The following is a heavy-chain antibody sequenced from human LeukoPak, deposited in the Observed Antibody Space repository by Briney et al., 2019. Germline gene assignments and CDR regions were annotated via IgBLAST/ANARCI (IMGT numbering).Heavy chain of an antibody. CDR1: GFTFSSYA. Sequence: GGSLRLSCAASGFTFSSYAMSWVRQAPGKGLEWVSIITGSGGDSYYTDSEKGRFTLSRDNSKNTLFLQMNSLRAEDTAVYFCAKKSLWSGPFDYWGQGTLVTVFS. V-gene: IGHV3-23*01. CDR2: ITGSGGDS. J-gene: IGHJ4*02. D-gene: IGHD3-3*01. CDR3: AKKSLWSGPFDY.